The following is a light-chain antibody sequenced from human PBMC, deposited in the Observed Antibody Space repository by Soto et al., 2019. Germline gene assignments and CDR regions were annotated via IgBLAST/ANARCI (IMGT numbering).Light chain of an antibody. J-gene: IGKJ3*01. V-gene: IGKV3-20*01. CDR1: QSVSSSY. CDR3: QQYGSSFT. Sequence: EIVFTQSPGTLSLSPGERATLSCRARQSVSSSYLAWYKQKPGQDPRLLIYGASSRATGIPDRVSGSGSGTDFPLTISRLEPEDFAVYYCQQYGSSFTFGPGTKGDIK. CDR2: GAS.